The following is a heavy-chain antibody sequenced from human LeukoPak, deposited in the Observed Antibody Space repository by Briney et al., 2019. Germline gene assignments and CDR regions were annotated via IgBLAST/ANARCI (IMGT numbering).Heavy chain of an antibody. Sequence: SETLSLTCAVSGGSISSSNWWSWVRQPPGKGLEWIGEIYHSGSTNYNPSLKSRVTISVDKSKNQFSLKLSSVTAADTAVYYCARVPYDSSGYGLYYFDYWGQGTLVTVSS. V-gene: IGHV4-4*02. CDR1: GGSISSSNW. CDR2: IYHSGST. D-gene: IGHD3-22*01. J-gene: IGHJ4*02. CDR3: ARVPYDSSGYGLYYFDY.